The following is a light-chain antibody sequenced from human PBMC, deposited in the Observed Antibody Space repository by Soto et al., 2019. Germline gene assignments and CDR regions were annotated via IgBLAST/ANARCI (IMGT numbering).Light chain of an antibody. J-gene: IGKJ2*01. CDR2: GES. V-gene: IGKV3-20*01. CDR1: QSVSSSY. CDR3: HPYGTSPPYT. Sequence: EIVLTQSPGTLSLSPGERATLSCRASQSVSSSYFAWFQQKPGQAPRLLVYGESSRATGIPDRFSGSGSETDFTLTISRLEPEDFAVYYCHPYGTSPPYTFGQGTKLEIK.